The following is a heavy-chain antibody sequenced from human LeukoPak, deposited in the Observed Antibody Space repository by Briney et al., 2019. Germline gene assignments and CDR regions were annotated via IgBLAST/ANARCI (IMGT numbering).Heavy chain of an antibody. J-gene: IGHJ5*02. CDR1: GFTFSSYA. Sequence: GGSLRLSCAASGFTFSSYAMHWVRQAPGKGLEWVAVISYDGSNKYYADSVKGRFTISRDNARDSLYLQMNSLRAEDTAVYYCARGPPNFDPWGQGTLVTVSS. CDR3: ARGPPNFDP. V-gene: IGHV3-30-3*01. CDR2: ISYDGSNK.